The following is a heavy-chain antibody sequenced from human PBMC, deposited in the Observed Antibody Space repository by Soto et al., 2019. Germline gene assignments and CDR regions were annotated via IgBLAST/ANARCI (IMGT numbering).Heavy chain of an antibody. D-gene: IGHD3-16*02. J-gene: IGHJ4*02. CDR3: ARGISYRWVY. V-gene: IGHV4-4*02. Sequence: SETLSLTCTVSGDSLSTDYWWSWVRQPPGRGLEWIGEIHHSGITNYIQSVRSRVTMSVDKSNNQVSLELTSVAAADTAVYYCARGISYRWVYWGQGILVTVSS. CDR1: GDSLSTDYW. CDR2: IHHSGIT.